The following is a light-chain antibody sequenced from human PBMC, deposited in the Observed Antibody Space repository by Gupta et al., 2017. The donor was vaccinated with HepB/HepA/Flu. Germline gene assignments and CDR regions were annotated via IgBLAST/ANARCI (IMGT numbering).Light chain of an antibody. Sequence: QSALTQPRSVSGSPGQSVTISCTGTSSDVGAYNYVSWYQQHPGKAPKLMIYDVSKRPSGVPDRFSGSKSGNTASLTISGLQTEDEADYCCCSYAGSSVVFGGGAKLTVL. CDR2: DVS. V-gene: IGLV2-11*01. CDR1: SSDVGAYNY. J-gene: IGLJ2*01. CDR3: CSYAGSSVV.